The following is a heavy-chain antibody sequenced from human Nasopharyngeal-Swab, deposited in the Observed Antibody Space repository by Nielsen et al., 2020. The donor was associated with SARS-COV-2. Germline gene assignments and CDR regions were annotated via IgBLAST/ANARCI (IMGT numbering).Heavy chain of an antibody. V-gene: IGHV1-8*01. CDR1: GDTFTSYD. Sequence: ASVKVSCKASGDTFTSYDINWVRQATGQGLEWMGWMNPNSGNTGYAQKFQGRVTMTRNTSISTAYMELSSLRSEDTAVYYCARGSLSYAAAAGTLSIYYYYYYYMDVWGKGTTVTVSS. CDR2: MNPNSGNT. D-gene: IGHD6-13*01. J-gene: IGHJ6*03. CDR3: ARGSLSYAAAAGTLSIYYYYYYYMDV.